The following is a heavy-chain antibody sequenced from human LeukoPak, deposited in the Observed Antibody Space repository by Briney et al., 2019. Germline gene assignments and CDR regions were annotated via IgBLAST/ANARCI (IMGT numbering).Heavy chain of an antibody. V-gene: IGHV3-23*01. CDR3: AKASSDSSSYAYFHH. CDR1: GFTFSSYA. J-gene: IGHJ1*01. Sequence: GESLRLSCVASGFTFSSYAMSWVRQAPGKGLEWVSAISGSGDPTYYADSVKGRFTISRDKSKNTLHLQVNSLRAEDTAVYYCAKASSDSSSYAYFHHWGQGTLVTVST. CDR2: ISGSGDPT. D-gene: IGHD3-22*01.